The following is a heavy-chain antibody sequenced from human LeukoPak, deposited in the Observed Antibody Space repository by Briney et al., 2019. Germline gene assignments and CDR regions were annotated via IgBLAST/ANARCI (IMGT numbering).Heavy chain of an antibody. J-gene: IGHJ4*02. CDR3: ARAAENYGGRFDS. CDR2: ISSSRSYI. Sequence: GGSLRLSCAASGFTFSTYGMSWVRQAPGKGLEWVSSISSSRSYIYYADSVKGRFTISRDNAKNSLYLQMNSLRAEDTAVYYCARAAENYGGRFDSWGQGTLVTVSS. CDR1: GFTFSTYG. V-gene: IGHV3-21*01. D-gene: IGHD3-16*01.